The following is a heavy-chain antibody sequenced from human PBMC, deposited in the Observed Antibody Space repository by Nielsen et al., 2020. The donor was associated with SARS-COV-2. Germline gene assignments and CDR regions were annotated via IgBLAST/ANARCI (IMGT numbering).Heavy chain of an antibody. CDR1: GFSVSTNF. Sequence: GGSLRLSCAASGFSVSTNFMSWVRQAPGKGLEWVSIIYSGGYTYYADSVEGRFTISRDISNNTVYLQMSNLGAEDTAVYYCARATGGFSFFDYWGQGTLVTVSS. D-gene: IGHD3-10*01. CDR2: IYSGGYT. V-gene: IGHV3-53*01. CDR3: ARATGGFSFFDY. J-gene: IGHJ4*02.